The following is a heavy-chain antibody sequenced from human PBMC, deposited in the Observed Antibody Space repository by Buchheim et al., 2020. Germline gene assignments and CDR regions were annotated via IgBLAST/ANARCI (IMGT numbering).Heavy chain of an antibody. CDR2: ISYDGSNK. D-gene: IGHD4-17*01. V-gene: IGHV3-30*18. CDR1: GFTFSSYG. J-gene: IGHJ4*02. CDR3: AKGGSTVTQYFDY. Sequence: QVQLVESGGGVVQPGRSLRLSCAASGFTFSSYGMHWVRQAPGKGLEWVAVISYDGSNKYYADSVKGRFTISRDNSKNTLYLQMNSLRAEDTAVYYCAKGGSTVTQYFDYWGQGTL.